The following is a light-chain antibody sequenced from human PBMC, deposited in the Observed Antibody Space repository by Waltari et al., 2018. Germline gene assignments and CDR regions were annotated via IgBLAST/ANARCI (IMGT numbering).Light chain of an antibody. CDR2: YDT. Sequence: SYVLTQPPSVSVAPGEAARISCGGDDIGGRSVHWYQQKAGQAPVLVIYYDTDRPSGIPERFSGSNSGNTATLTIDRVGAGDEADYYCQLWDGSHVVFGGGTKLTVL. CDR3: QLWDGSHVV. J-gene: IGLJ2*01. V-gene: IGLV3-21*04. CDR1: DIGGRS.